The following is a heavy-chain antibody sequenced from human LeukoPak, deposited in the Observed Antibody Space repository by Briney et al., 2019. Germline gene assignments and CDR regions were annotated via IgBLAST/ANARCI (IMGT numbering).Heavy chain of an antibody. V-gene: IGHV3-30*02. CDR1: GFTFSSYG. CDR3: AKEKKYYYDSTGYPGYDY. CDR2: IRYDGSNK. D-gene: IGHD3-22*01. Sequence: GGSLRLSCAASGFTFSSYGMHWVRQAPGKGLEWVAFIRYDGSNKYYADSVKGRFTISRDNSKNTLYLQMNSLRAEDTAVYYCAKEKKYYYDSTGYPGYDYWGQGTLVTVSS. J-gene: IGHJ4*02.